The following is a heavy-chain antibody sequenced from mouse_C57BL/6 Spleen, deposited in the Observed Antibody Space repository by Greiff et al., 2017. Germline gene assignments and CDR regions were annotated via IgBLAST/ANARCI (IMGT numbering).Heavy chain of an antibody. J-gene: IGHJ1*03. V-gene: IGHV1-72*01. CDR3: ARKLDHGGFDV. CDR2: IEPNSGGT. CDR1: GYTFTSYW. D-gene: IGHD3-3*01. Sequence: VQLQQPGAELVKPGASVKLSCKASGYTFTSYWLHWVKQRPGRGLEWIGRIEPNSGGTKYNEKFKSKATLTVDKPSSTAYMQLSSLTSEDSAVYYCARKLDHGGFDVWGTGTTVTVSS.